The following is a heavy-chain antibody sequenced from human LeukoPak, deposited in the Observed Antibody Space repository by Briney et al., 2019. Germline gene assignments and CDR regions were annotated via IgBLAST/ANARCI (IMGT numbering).Heavy chain of an antibody. CDR2: IYYSGST. Sequence: PSETLSLTCTVSGGSISSYYWSWIRQPPGKGLEWIGYIYYSGSTNYNPSLKSRVTISVDTSKDQFSLKLSSVTAADTAVYYCARDSSGSYQLAEENAFDIWGQGTMATVSS. J-gene: IGHJ3*02. CDR1: GGSISSYY. V-gene: IGHV4-59*01. CDR3: ARDSSGSYQLAEENAFDI. D-gene: IGHD1-26*01.